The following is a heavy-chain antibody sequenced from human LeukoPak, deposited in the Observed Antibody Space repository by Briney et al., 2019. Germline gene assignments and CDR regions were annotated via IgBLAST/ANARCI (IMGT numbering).Heavy chain of an antibody. CDR3: ARLRVGAAGIDH. J-gene: IGHJ4*02. CDR1: GGSISSYY. D-gene: IGHD6-13*01. V-gene: IGHV4-59*08. CDR2: IYYSGST. Sequence: SETMSLTCTVSGGSISSYYWSWIRQPPGKGLEWIGYIYYSGSTNYNPSLKSRVTMSVDTSKNQFSLKLSSVTAADTAVYYCARLRVGAAGIDHRGQGTLVTVSS.